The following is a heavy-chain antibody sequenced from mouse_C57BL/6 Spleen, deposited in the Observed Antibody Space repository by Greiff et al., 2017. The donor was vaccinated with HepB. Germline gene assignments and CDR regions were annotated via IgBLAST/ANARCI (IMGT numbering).Heavy chain of an antibody. V-gene: IGHV5-17*01. Sequence: EVKLQESGGGLVKPGGSLKLSCAASGFTFSDYGMHWVRQAPEKGLEWVAYISSGSSTIYYADTVKGRFTISRDNAKNTLFLQMTSLRSEDTAMYYCARNFQFITTGGNAMDYWGQGTSVTVSS. J-gene: IGHJ4*01. CDR3: ARNFQFITTGGNAMDY. CDR2: ISSGSSTI. CDR1: GFTFSDYG. D-gene: IGHD1-1*01.